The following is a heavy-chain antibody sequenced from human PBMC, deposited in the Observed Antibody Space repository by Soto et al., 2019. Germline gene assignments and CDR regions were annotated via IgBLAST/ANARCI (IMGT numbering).Heavy chain of an antibody. Sequence: PSETLSLTCTVSGGSISSYYWSWIRQPPGKGLEWIGYIYYSGSTNYNPSLKSRVTISVDTSKDQFSLKLSSVTAADTAVYYCARHAPGDYFDYWGQGTLVTVSS. CDR1: GGSISSYY. J-gene: IGHJ4*02. V-gene: IGHV4-59*08. CDR3: ARHAPGDYFDY. CDR2: IYYSGST.